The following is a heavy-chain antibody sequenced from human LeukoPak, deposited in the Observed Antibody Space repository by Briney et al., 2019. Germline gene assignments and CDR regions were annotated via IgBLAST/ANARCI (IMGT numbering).Heavy chain of an antibody. D-gene: IGHD3-10*01. CDR3: AKGMVRGVYYFDY. J-gene: IGHJ4*02. Sequence: GGSLRLSCAASGFTFSSYNMNWVRQAPGKGLEWVSAISGSGGSTYYADSVKGRFTISRDNSKNTLYLQMNSLRAEDTAVYYCAKGMVRGVYYFDYWGQGTLVTVSS. CDR1: GFTFSSYN. V-gene: IGHV3-23*01. CDR2: ISGSGGST.